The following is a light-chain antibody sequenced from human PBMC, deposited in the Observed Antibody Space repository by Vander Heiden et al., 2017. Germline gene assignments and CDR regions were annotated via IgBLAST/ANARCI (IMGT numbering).Light chain of an antibody. Sequence: QSALTQPRPVSGSPGQSVTISRTGTSRGVGKYDYVSEYQHQPGKAPRLMIYDVSERHSGVTDRFSGSKPDNTAPLTISGLQAEDEADFYCCSYAGIFTLVFGGGTKLTVL. V-gene: IGLV2-11*01. J-gene: IGLJ2*01. CDR2: DVS. CDR3: CSYAGIFTLV. CDR1: SRGVGKYDY.